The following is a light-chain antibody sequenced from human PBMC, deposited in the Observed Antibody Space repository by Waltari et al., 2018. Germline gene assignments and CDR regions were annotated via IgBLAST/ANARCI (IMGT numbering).Light chain of an antibody. V-gene: IGKV4-1*01. J-gene: IGKJ1*01. Sequence: DIVMTQSPDSLAVSLGESATIHCKSSQSVLYSSNNKNYLAWYQQTPGQPPKLLIYWASTRESGVPDRFSGRGSGTDFTLTISSLQAEDVAVYYCQQYYTTPWTFGQGTKVEIK. CDR3: QQYYTTPWT. CDR2: WAS. CDR1: QSVLYSSNNKNY.